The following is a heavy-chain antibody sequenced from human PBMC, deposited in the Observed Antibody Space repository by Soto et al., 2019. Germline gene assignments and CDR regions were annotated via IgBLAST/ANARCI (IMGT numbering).Heavy chain of an antibody. Sequence: PGGSLRLSCAASGFTFSSYAMSWVRQAPGKGLEWVSAISGSGGSTYYADSVKGRFTISRDNSKNTLYLQMNSLRAEDTAVYYCATINCGDCYRHYWWYGMDVWGQGTTVTVSS. CDR1: GFTFSSYA. J-gene: IGHJ6*02. CDR3: ATINCGDCYRHYWWYGMDV. V-gene: IGHV3-23*01. D-gene: IGHD2-21*02. CDR2: ISGSGGST.